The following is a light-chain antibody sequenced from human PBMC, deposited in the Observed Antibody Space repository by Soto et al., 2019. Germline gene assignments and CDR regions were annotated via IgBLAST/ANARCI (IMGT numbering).Light chain of an antibody. CDR1: SSDVGSYNL. J-gene: IGLJ2*01. CDR3: CSYAGPHVV. Sequence: QSALTHPASVSGSPGQSITISCTGTSSDVGSYNLVSWYQQHPGKAPKLMIYEGSKRPSGVSNRFSGSKSGNTASLTISGLQAEDEADYYCCSYAGPHVVFGGGTKLTVL. CDR2: EGS. V-gene: IGLV2-23*01.